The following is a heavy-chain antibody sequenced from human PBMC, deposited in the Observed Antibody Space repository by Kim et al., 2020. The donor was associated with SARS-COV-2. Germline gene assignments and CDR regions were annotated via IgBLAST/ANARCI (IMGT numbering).Heavy chain of an antibody. CDR1: GFTFSSYW. Sequence: GGSLRLSCAASGFTFSSYWMHWVRQAPGKGLVWVSRINSDGSSTSYADSVKGRFTISRDAKNTLYLQMNSLRAEDTAVYYCARKKYYYDSSGYYYDYYYGMDVWGQGTTVTVSS. D-gene: IGHD3-22*01. CDR2: INSDGSST. V-gene: IGHV3-74*01. J-gene: IGHJ6*02. CDR3: ARKKYYYDSSGYYYDYYYGMDV.